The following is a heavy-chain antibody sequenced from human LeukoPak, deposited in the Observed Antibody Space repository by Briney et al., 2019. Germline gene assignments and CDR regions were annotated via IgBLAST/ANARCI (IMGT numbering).Heavy chain of an antibody. V-gene: IGHV3-23*01. J-gene: IGHJ3*02. CDR2: ISGSGDST. CDR1: GFTFSSYA. D-gene: IGHD1-14*01. Sequence: PGGSLRLSCAASGFTFSSYAMRWVRQAPGKGLEWVSGISGSGDSTYYADSVKGRFTISRDNSKNTLYLQMNSLRAEDTAVYYCARTTHGAFDIWGQGTMVTVSS. CDR3: ARTTHGAFDI.